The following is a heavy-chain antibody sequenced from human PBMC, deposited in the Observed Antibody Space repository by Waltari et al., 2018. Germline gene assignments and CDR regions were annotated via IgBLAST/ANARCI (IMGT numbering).Heavy chain of an antibody. Sequence: EVQLVESGGGLVQPGGSLRLSCAASGFTLSNYWMSWLRQAPGKGPEWVANIMTDGREEYYVDSVRGRFTISRDNAKNSLYLQMNSLRPEDTAVYYCVRDQWFAFDIWGQGTMVTVSS. CDR1: GFTLSNYW. CDR2: IMTDGREE. V-gene: IGHV3-7*01. J-gene: IGHJ3*02. CDR3: VRDQWFAFDI. D-gene: IGHD3-22*01.